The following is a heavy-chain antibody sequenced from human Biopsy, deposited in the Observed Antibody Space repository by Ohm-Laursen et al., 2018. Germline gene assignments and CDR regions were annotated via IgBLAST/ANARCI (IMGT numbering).Heavy chain of an antibody. J-gene: IGHJ5*02. Sequence: TLSLTCAVYGESFNGYYWSWIRQTPGKGLEWIGEINHSGRTNYNPSLKSRVTISVDTSKNQFSLKVNSVTAADTAVYYCERDVGLAWGQGTLVTVSS. CDR3: ERDVGLA. CDR2: INHSGRT. CDR1: GESFNGYY. D-gene: IGHD2-21*02. V-gene: IGHV4-34*01.